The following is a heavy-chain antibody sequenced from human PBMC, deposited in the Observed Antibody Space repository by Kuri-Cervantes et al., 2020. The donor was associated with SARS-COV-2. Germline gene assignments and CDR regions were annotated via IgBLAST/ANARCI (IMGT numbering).Heavy chain of an antibody. J-gene: IGHJ4*02. CDR3: ARGSEPPPFDY. V-gene: IGHV4-34*01. Sequence: SETLSLTCAVYGGSFSGYYWSWIRQPPGKGLEWIGEIKHSGSTNYNPSLKSRVTISVETSKNQFSLKLSSVTAADTAVYYCARGSEPPPFDYWGQGTLVTVSS. D-gene: IGHD1-14*01. CDR1: GGSFSGYY. CDR2: IKHSGST.